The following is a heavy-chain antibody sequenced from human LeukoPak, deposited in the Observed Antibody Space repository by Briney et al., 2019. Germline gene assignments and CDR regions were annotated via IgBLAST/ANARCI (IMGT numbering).Heavy chain of an antibody. CDR1: GFTFSSYA. D-gene: IGHD3-22*01. CDR2: ISGSGGST. Sequence: GGSLRLSCAASGFTFSSYAMSWVRQAPGKGLEWVSAISGSGGSTYYADSVKGRFTISRDNSKNTLYLQMNSLRAEDTAVYYCAKVGYYDSSGYSSPYYFGYWGQGTLVTASS. CDR3: AKVGYYDSSGYSSPYYFGY. J-gene: IGHJ4*02. V-gene: IGHV3-23*01.